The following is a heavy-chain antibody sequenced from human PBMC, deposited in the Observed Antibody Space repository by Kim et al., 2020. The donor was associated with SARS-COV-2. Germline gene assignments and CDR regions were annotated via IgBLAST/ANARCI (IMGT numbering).Heavy chain of an antibody. CDR3: ARDHDLSGYDPYYYGMDV. CDR2: TYYRSKWYN. J-gene: IGHJ6*02. Sequence: SQTLSLTCAISGDSVSSNSAAWNWIRQSPSRGLEWLGRTYYRSKWYNDYAVSVKSRITINPDTSKNQFSLQLNSVTPEDTAVYYCARDHDLSGYDPYYYGMDVWGQGTTVTVSS. CDR1: GDSVSSNSAA. V-gene: IGHV6-1*01. D-gene: IGHD5-12*01.